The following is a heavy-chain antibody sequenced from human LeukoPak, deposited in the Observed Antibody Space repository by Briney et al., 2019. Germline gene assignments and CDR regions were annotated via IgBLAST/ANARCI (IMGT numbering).Heavy chain of an antibody. CDR1: GSSFTSYW. CDR2: IYPGDSDT. Sequence: GASLKISCKGSGSSFTSYWIGWVRPLPGKGLEWMGIIYPGDSDTSYSPSFQGQVTISADKSISTAYLQWSSLKASDTAMYYCARHRFTKYSSSAMGFDYWGQGTLVTVSS. CDR3: ARHRFTKYSSSAMGFDY. V-gene: IGHV5-51*01. J-gene: IGHJ4*02. D-gene: IGHD6-13*01.